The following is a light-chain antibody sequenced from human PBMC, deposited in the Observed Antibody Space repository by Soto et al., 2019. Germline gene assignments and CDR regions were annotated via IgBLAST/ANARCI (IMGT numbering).Light chain of an antibody. CDR2: ADN. CDR3: QSYDVSLSAWV. J-gene: IGLJ3*02. Sequence: QSLLTQPPSVSGAPGQTVSISCTGSSSNLGTGYDVHWYQQFPGRAPKLLIYADNKRPSGVPDRISGSKSGTSASLAMAGLQAEDEANYYCQSYDVSLSAWVFGGGTQLTVL. V-gene: IGLV1-40*01. CDR1: SSNLGTGYD.